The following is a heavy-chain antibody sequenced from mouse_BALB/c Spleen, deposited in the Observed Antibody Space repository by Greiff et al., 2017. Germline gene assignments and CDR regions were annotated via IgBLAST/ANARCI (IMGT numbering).Heavy chain of an antibody. V-gene: IGHV5-4*02. CDR3: ARDGGFITTVVAHWYFDV. J-gene: IGHJ1*01. CDR2: ISDGGSYT. Sequence: EVKLVESGGGLVKPGGSLKLSCAASGFTFSDYYMYWVRQTPEKRLEWVATISDGGSYTYYPDSVKGRFTISRDNAKNNLYLQMSSLKSEDTAMYYCARDGGFITTVVAHWYFDVWGAGTTVTVSS. D-gene: IGHD1-1*01. CDR1: GFTFSDYY.